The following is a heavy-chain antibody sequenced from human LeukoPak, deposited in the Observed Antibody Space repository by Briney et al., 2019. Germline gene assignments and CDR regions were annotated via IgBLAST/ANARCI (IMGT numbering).Heavy chain of an antibody. D-gene: IGHD3-3*01. V-gene: IGHV4-59*01. CDR2: IYYSGST. Sequence: SETLSLTCTVSGGSISSYYWSWIRQPPGKGLEWIGYIYYSGSTNYNTSLKSRVTISVDTSKNQFSLKLSSVTAADTAVYYCARVIPFWSGYYEGTFDPWGQGTLVTVSS. CDR3: ARVIPFWSGYYEGTFDP. CDR1: GGSISSYY. J-gene: IGHJ5*02.